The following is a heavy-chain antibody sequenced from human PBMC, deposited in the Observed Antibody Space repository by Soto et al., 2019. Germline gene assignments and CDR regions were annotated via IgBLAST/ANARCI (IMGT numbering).Heavy chain of an antibody. CDR1: GGSISSSSYY. J-gene: IGHJ6*02. V-gene: IGHV4-39*01. Sequence: SETLSLTCTVSGGSISSSSYYWGWIRQPPGKGLEWIGSIYYSGSTYYNPSLKSRVTISVDTSKNQFSPKLSSVTAADTAVYYCARVYSSSSYYYGMDVWGQGTTVTVSS. D-gene: IGHD6-13*01. CDR2: IYYSGST. CDR3: ARVYSSSSYYYGMDV.